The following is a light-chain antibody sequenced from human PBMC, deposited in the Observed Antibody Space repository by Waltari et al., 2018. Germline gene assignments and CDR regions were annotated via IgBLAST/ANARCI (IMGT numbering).Light chain of an antibody. CDR2: EVS. Sequence: QSALTQPPSASGSPGQSVTISCTGTSDDVGVFNYVPWYQQFPGKPPKLIIYEVSKGPPGVPGRFSGSKSGNTASLTVSGLQAEDDADYHCSSYAGSNKVIFGGGTKLTVL. CDR3: SSYAGSNKVI. J-gene: IGLJ2*01. CDR1: SDDVGVFNY. V-gene: IGLV2-8*01.